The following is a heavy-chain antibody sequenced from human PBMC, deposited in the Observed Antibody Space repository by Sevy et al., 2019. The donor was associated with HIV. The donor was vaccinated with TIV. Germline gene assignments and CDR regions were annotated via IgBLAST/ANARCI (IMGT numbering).Heavy chain of an antibody. Sequence: GGSLRLSCAASGFTFSSYAMSWVRQAPGKGLEWVSAISGSGGSTYYADSVKGRFTISRDNSKNTLYLQMNSLRAEDTAVYYCAKDVPRGYSSGWYPLDAFDIWGLGTMVTVSS. J-gene: IGHJ3*02. D-gene: IGHD6-19*01. V-gene: IGHV3-23*01. CDR2: ISGSGGST. CDR3: AKDVPRGYSSGWYPLDAFDI. CDR1: GFTFSSYA.